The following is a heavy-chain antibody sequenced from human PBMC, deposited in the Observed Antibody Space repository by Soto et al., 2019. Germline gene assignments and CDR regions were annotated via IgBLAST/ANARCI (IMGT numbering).Heavy chain of an antibody. V-gene: IGHV3-23*01. CDR2: ISGSGGST. Sequence: GGSLRLSCAASGFTFSSYAMSWVRQAPGKGLEWVSAISGSGGSTYYADSVKGRFTISRDNSKNTLYLQMNSLRAEDTAVYYCAPPIQSGPYAFDIWGQGTMVTVSS. CDR1: GFTFSSYA. CDR3: APPIQSGPYAFDI. J-gene: IGHJ3*02.